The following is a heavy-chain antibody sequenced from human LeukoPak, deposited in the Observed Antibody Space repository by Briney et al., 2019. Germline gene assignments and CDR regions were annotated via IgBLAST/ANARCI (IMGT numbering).Heavy chain of an antibody. V-gene: IGHV4-34*01. CDR2: INHSGST. CDR1: GGSFSGYY. J-gene: IGHJ5*02. D-gene: IGHD3-22*01. Sequence: PSETLSLTCAVYGGSFSGYYWSWIRQPPGKGLEWIGEINHSGSTNYNPSLKSRVTISVDTSKNQFSLKLSSVTAADTAVYCCARERFPEYYYDSSGYFLDPWGQGTLVTVSS. CDR3: ARERFPEYYYDSSGYFLDP.